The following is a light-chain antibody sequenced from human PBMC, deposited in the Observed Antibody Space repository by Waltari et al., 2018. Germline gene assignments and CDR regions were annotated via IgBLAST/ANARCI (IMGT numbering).Light chain of an antibody. V-gene: IGKV2-30*02. J-gene: IGKJ2*01. CDR3: MQGAHWPYT. CDR2: RVS. CDR1: QSLVHSDGNTH. Sequence: MNLSPHHLPATSGQPDCICFKSSQSLVHSDGNTHLNWFHQRPSQSPRRLIYRVSKPGPVVPDRFSGGGSGTDFTLKISRVEAEDVGVYYCMQGAHWPYTFGQGTRLDIK.